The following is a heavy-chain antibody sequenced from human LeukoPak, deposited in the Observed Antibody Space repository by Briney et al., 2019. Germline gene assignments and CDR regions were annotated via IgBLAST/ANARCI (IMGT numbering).Heavy chain of an antibody. J-gene: IGHJ4*02. CDR1: GFTFNTYG. CDR3: ARDHIVVVVGASRLLYSSFDY. V-gene: IGHV3-30*02. Sequence: PGGSLRLSCAASGFTFNTYGMHWVRQAPGKGLEWVAFIRFDGNNKYYADSVKGRFTISRDNSKNTLYLQMTSLRAEDTAVYYCARDHIVVVVGASRLLYSSFDYWGQGTLVTVSS. D-gene: IGHD2-15*01. CDR2: IRFDGNNK.